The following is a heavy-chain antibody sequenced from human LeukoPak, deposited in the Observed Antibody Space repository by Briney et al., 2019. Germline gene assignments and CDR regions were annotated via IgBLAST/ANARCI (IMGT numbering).Heavy chain of an antibody. D-gene: IGHD1-7*01. V-gene: IGHV4-30-4*08. CDR1: GGSISSGDYC. CDR3: ARGGQYNWNYGAFDI. Sequence: PSETLSLTCTVSGGSISSGDYCWSWIRQPPGKGLEWIGYIYYSGSTYYNPSLKSRVTISVDTYKNQFSLKLSSVTAADTAVYYCARGGQYNWNYGAFDIWGQGTMVTVSP. CDR2: IYYSGST. J-gene: IGHJ3*02.